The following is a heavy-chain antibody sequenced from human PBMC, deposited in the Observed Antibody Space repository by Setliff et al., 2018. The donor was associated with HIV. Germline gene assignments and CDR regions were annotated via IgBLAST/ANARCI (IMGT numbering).Heavy chain of an antibody. CDR2: IKQDGSEK. V-gene: IGHV3-7*01. Sequence: RLSCAASGFTFSIYWMNWVRQAPGKGLEWVANIKQDGSEKNYVDSVKGRFTISRDNAKNSLYLQMNSLRDEDTAVYYCAREDYYDSTQTDYWGQGALVTVPQ. D-gene: IGHD3-22*01. CDR3: AREDYYDSTQTDY. J-gene: IGHJ4*02. CDR1: GFTFSIYW.